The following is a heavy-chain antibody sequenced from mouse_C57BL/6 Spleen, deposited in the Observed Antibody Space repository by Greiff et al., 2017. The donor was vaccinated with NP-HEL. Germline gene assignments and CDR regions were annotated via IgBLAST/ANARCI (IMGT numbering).Heavy chain of an antibody. CDR1: GFPITSGYY. Sequence: QVQLQQSGPGLVKPSQSLFLTCSITGFPITSGYYWIWIRQSPGKPLEWMGYITHSGETFYNPSLQSPISITRETSKNQFFLQLNSVTTEDTAMYYCAGDSHLTGTGGSWFAYWGQGTLVTVSA. CDR3: AGDSHLTGTGGSWFAY. J-gene: IGHJ3*01. D-gene: IGHD4-1*01. CDR2: ITHSGET. V-gene: IGHV12-3*01.